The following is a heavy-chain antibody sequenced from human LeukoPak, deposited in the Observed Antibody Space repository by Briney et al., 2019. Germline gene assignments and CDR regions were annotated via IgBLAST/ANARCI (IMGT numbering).Heavy chain of an antibody. J-gene: IGHJ4*02. V-gene: IGHV4-4*09. CDR2: ISTSGST. D-gene: IGHD6-13*01. CDR1: GGSISGYF. Sequence: SETLSLTYSVSGGSISGYFWTWIRQPPGKGLEWIGYISTSGSTNYSPSLKSRVTISVDTSKSQFSLKLNSVTAADTAVYYCARQGGQQLPPLYWGQGTLVSVSS. CDR3: ARQGGQQLPPLY.